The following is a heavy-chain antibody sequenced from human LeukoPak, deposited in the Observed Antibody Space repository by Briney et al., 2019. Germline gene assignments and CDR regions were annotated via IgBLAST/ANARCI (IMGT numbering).Heavy chain of an antibody. CDR2: IYTSGGT. CDR1: GGSISSGSYY. V-gene: IGHV4-61*02. CDR3: ARGGYYGSFDY. D-gene: IGHD1-26*01. J-gene: IGHJ4*02. Sequence: SQTLSLTCTVSGGSISSGSYYWSWIRQPAGKGLEWIGRIYTSGGTNYNPSLKSRVTISVDTSKNQFSLKLSSVTAADTAVYYCARGGYYGSFDYWGQGTLVTVSS.